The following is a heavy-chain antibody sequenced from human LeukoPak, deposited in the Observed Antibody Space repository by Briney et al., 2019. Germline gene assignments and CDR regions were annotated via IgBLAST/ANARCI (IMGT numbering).Heavy chain of an antibody. CDR3: GALGVAGYFDY. V-gene: IGHV3-23*01. Sequence: GGSLRLSCAASGFTFSSYAMSWVRQAPGKGLEWVSAISGSGGSTYYADSVKGRFTISRDNSKNTLYLQMNSLRAEDTAVYYCGALGVAGYFDYWGQGALVTVSS. CDR2: ISGSGGST. CDR1: GFTFSSYA. J-gene: IGHJ4*02. D-gene: IGHD2-15*01.